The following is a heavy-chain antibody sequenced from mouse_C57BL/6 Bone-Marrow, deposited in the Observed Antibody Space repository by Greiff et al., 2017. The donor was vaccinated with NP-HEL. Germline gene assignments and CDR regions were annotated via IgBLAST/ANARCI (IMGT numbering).Heavy chain of an antibody. V-gene: IGHV1-50*01. Sequence: QVQLKQPGAELVKPGASVKLSCKASGYTFTSYWMQWVKQRPGPGLEWIGEIDPSDSYTNYNQKFKGKATLTVDTSSSTAYMQLSSLTSEDSAVYYCARYYDVDAMDYWGQGTSVTVSS. CDR3: ARYYDVDAMDY. J-gene: IGHJ4*01. D-gene: IGHD2-4*01. CDR1: GYTFTSYW. CDR2: IDPSDSYT.